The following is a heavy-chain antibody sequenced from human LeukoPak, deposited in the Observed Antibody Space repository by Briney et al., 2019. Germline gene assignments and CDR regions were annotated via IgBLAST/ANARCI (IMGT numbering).Heavy chain of an antibody. CDR3: ARVGEELSHDAFDI. D-gene: IGHD3-10*01. Sequence: PGGSLGLSCAASGFTFSSYEMNWVRQAPGKGLEWVSYISSSGSTIYYADSVKGRFTISRDNAKNSLYLQMNSLRAEDTAVYYCARVGEELSHDAFDIWGQGTMVTVSS. CDR2: ISSSGSTI. V-gene: IGHV3-48*03. CDR1: GFTFSSYE. J-gene: IGHJ3*02.